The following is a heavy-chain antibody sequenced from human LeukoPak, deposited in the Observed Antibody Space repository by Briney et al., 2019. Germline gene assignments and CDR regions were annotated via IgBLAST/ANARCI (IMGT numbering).Heavy chain of an antibody. CDR1: GFTFSSYG. CDR2: IRYDGSNK. Sequence: PGGSLRLSCAASGFTFSSYGMHWVRQAPGKGLEWVAFIRYDGSNKYYADSVKGRFTISRDNAKNSLYLQISSLRAEDTAVYYCARCIRGYYNSPYSYYYMDVWGKGTTVTVSS. D-gene: IGHD1-1*01. CDR3: ARCIRGYYNSPYSYYYMDV. J-gene: IGHJ6*03. V-gene: IGHV3-30*02.